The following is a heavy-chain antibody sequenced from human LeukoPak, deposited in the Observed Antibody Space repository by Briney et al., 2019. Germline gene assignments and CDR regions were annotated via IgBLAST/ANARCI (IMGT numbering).Heavy chain of an antibody. CDR1: GFTFSSYA. Sequence: GGSLRLSCAASGFTFSSYAMSWVRQAPGKGLEWVSAISGSGGSTYYADSVKGRFTISRDNSKNTLYLQMNSPRAEDTAVYYCAKHPIAAAWGYYMDVWGKGTTVTVSS. V-gene: IGHV3-23*01. D-gene: IGHD6-13*01. J-gene: IGHJ6*03. CDR2: ISGSGGST. CDR3: AKHPIAAAWGYYMDV.